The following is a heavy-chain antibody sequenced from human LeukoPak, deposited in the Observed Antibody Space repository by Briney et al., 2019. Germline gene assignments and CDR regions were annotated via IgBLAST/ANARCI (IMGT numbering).Heavy chain of an antibody. CDR2: IYPSGST. CDR1: GGSVSSYY. J-gene: IGHJ4*02. Sequence: PSETLSLTCTVSGGSVSSYYWSWIRQPAGKGLEWIGHIYPSGSTNYNPSLKSRVTMSLDTSKNQFSLKLSSVTAADTAVYSCAREDSSGYFDYWGQGTLVTVSS. V-gene: IGHV4-4*07. CDR3: AREDSSGYFDY. D-gene: IGHD3-22*01.